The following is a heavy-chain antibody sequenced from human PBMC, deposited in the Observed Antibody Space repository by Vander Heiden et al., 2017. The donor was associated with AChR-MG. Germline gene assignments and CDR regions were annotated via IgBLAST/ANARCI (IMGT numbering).Heavy chain of an antibody. CDR3: ARASQGPFGVVIIQGYYGMDV. Sequence: QVQLVQSGAEVKKPGSSVKVSCKASGGTFSSYPISWVRQAPGQGLEWMGGIIPIFGTANYAQKFQGRVTITADESTSTAYMELSSLRSEDTAVYYCARASQGPFGVVIIQGYYGMDVWGQGTTVTVSS. J-gene: IGHJ6*02. V-gene: IGHV1-69*01. D-gene: IGHD3-3*01. CDR2: IIPIFGTA. CDR1: GGTFSSYP.